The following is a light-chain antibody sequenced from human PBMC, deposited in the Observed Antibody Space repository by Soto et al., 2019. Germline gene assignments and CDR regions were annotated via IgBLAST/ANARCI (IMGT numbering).Light chain of an antibody. CDR3: QQYGSSRPWA. J-gene: IGKJ1*01. Sequence: EIVVTQSPGTLSLSPGERATLSCRASQSVSSYYLAWYQQKPGQAPRLLIHGASNRATGVPDRFSGSGSGTDFTLTISRLEPEDFAVYYCQQYGSSRPWAFGQGTKVEI. V-gene: IGKV3-20*01. CDR1: QSVSSYY. CDR2: GAS.